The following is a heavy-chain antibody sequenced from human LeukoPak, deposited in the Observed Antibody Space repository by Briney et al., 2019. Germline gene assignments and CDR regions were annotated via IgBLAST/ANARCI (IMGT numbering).Heavy chain of an antibody. V-gene: IGHV3-30-3*01. CDR1: GFTFSSYW. J-gene: IGHJ6*02. Sequence: PGGSLRLSCAASGFTFSSYWMSWVRQAPGKGLEWVAVIPYDGSNKYYADSVKGRFTISRDNSKNTLYLQMNSLRAEDTAVYYXXXXNQLLKYYYYGMDVWGQGTTVTVS. CDR3: XXXNQLLKYYYYGMDV. D-gene: IGHD2-2*01. CDR2: IPYDGSNK.